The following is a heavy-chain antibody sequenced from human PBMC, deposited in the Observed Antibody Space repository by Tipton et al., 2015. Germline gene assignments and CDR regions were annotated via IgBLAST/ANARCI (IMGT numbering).Heavy chain of an antibody. CDR2: IDGSGST. CDR1: GGSISTYY. D-gene: IGHD5-24*01. Sequence: LRLSCSVSGGSISTYYWSWIRQSPGKGLEWIGYIDGSGSTNYNPALKSRLTMSVDTSKKEFSLMLSSVTAADTAVYYCARAGMAHFDYWGQGTLVTVSS. J-gene: IGHJ4*02. CDR3: ARAGMAHFDY. V-gene: IGHV4-59*01.